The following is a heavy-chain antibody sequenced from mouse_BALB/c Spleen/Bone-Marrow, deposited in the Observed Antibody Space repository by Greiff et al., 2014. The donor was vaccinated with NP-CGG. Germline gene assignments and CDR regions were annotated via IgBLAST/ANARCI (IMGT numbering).Heavy chain of an antibody. Sequence: VQLKESGPELVKPGASVKMSCKASGYTFTSYVMHWVKQKPGQGLEWIGYINPYNDGTKYNEKFKGKATLTSDKSSSTAYMELSSLTSEDYAVYYCARGGYGNVYYAMDYWGQGTSVTVSS. CDR2: INPYNDGT. J-gene: IGHJ4*01. CDR3: ARGGYGNVYYAMDY. D-gene: IGHD2-10*02. V-gene: IGHV1-14*01. CDR1: GYTFTSYV.